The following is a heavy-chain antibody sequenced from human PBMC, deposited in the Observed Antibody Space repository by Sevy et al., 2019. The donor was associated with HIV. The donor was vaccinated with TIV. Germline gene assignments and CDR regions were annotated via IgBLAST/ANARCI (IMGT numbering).Heavy chain of an antibody. V-gene: IGHV3-48*03. CDR2: ISSSGSTI. Sequence: GGSLRLSCAASGFTFSSYEMNWVRQAPGKGLEWVSYISSSGSTIYYAHSVKGRFTISRDNAKNSLYLQMNSLRAEDTAVYYCARGFGLGWGGEQLVTAGYWGQGTLVTVSS. J-gene: IGHJ4*02. CDR1: GFTFSSYE. D-gene: IGHD6-6*01. CDR3: ARGFGLGWGGEQLVTAGY.